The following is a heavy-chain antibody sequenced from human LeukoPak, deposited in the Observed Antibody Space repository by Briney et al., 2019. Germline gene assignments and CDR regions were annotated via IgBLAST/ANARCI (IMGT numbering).Heavy chain of an antibody. Sequence: GGSLRLSCAASGFTFSSYGMHWVRQAPGKGLEWVAVIWYDGSNKYYADSVKGRFTISRDNSKNTLYLQMNSLRAEDTAVYYCAREVDGSYYFDYWGQGTLVTVSS. CDR3: AREVDGSYYFDY. D-gene: IGHD5-24*01. CDR1: GFTFSSYG. CDR2: IWYDGSNK. V-gene: IGHV3-33*01. J-gene: IGHJ4*02.